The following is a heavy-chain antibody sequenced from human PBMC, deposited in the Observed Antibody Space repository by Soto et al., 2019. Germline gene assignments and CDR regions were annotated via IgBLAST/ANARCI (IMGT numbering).Heavy chain of an antibody. CDR3: ASGKLLWFGELLSDFDY. V-gene: IGHV1-18*01. Sequence: ASVKVSCKASGYTFTSYSISWVRQAPGTGLEWMGWISAYNGNTNYAQKLQGRVTMTTDTSTSTAYMELRSLRSDDTAVYYCASGKLLWFGELLSDFDYWGQGTLVTVSS. CDR1: GYTFTSYS. J-gene: IGHJ4*02. D-gene: IGHD3-10*01. CDR2: ISAYNGNT.